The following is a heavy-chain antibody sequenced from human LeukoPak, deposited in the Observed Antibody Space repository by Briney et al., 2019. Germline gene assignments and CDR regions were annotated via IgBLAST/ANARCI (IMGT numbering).Heavy chain of an antibody. V-gene: IGHV3-64*01. Sequence: SGGSLRLSCVASGFTFSTYAIHWVRQAPGKGLEHVSSISSGGGGTFYAKSVKGRFTISRDNSKNTVYLQMGSLRGEDMAVYYCARDPYDRSGGRLYFDYWGQGTLVTVSS. CDR2: ISSGGGGT. J-gene: IGHJ4*02. D-gene: IGHD3-22*01. CDR1: GFTFSTYA. CDR3: ARDPYDRSGGRLYFDY.